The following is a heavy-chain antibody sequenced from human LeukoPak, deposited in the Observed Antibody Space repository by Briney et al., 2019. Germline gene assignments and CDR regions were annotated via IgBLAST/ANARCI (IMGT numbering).Heavy chain of an antibody. V-gene: IGHV4-59*11. CDR3: AKHLTNAYYDMIWFDP. CDR2: IYYSGST. CDR1: GGSMSRHY. J-gene: IGHJ5*02. Sequence: SETLSLTCSVSGGSMSRHYWSWLRQPPGKGLEWIGYIYYSGSTNYNPSLKSRVTISLDTSKNQFSLKLSSVTAADTAVYYCAKHLTNAYYDMIWFDPWGQGTLVTVSS. D-gene: IGHD3-16*01.